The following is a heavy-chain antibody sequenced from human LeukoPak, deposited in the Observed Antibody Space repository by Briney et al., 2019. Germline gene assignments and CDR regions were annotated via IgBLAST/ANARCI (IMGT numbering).Heavy chain of an antibody. CDR1: GFTFGSYG. CDR2: IRHDGSNK. V-gene: IGHV3-30*02. CDR3: ARLRAFDI. D-gene: IGHD2-21*02. J-gene: IGHJ3*02. Sequence: GGSLRLSCAASGFTFGSYGMHWVRQAPGKGLEWVTFIRHDGSNKYYADSVKGRFTISRDNSKNTLYLQMNSLRAEDTAVYYCARLRAFDIWGQGTMVTVSS.